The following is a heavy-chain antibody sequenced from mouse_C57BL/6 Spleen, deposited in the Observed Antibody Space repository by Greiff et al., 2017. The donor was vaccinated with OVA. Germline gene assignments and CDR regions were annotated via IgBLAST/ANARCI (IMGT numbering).Heavy chain of an antibody. D-gene: IGHD4-1*01. Sequence: QVQLQQSGPELVKPGASVKISCKASGYAFSSSWMNWVKQRPGKGLEWIGRIYPGDGDTNYNGKFKGKATLTADKSSSTAYMQISSLTSEDSAVYFCARKGTGMYFDYWGQGTTLTVSS. J-gene: IGHJ2*01. CDR2: IYPGDGDT. V-gene: IGHV1-82*01. CDR1: GYAFSSSW. CDR3: ARKGTGMYFDY.